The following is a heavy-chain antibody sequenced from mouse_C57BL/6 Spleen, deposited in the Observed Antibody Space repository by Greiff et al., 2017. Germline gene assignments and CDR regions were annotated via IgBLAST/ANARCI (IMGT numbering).Heavy chain of an antibody. CDR1: GYTFTDYN. J-gene: IGHJ4*01. CDR2: INPNNGGT. Sequence: EVKLQQSGPELVKPGASVKMSCKASGYTFTDYNMHWVKQSHGKSLEWIGYINPNNGGTSYNQKFKGKATLTVNKSSSTAYMELRSLTSEDSAVYYCARSRDYPYYAMDYWGQGTSVTVSS. V-gene: IGHV1-22*01. D-gene: IGHD2-4*01. CDR3: ARSRDYPYYAMDY.